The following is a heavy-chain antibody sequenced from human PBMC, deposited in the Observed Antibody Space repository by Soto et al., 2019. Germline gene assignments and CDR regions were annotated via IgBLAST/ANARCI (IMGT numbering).Heavy chain of an antibody. J-gene: IGHJ6*02. V-gene: IGHV4-31*02. CDR3: ARAGSSTGYSTYYGFDV. D-gene: IGHD2-15*01. CDR1: GVPITTGGYY. CDR2: IYHTGRT. Sequence: PSETLSLTCNVSGVPITTGGYYWSWIRQHPGKGLEWMGYIYHTGRTYYNPSLKSQSTISIDTSKNQFSLTLSSVTGADTAMYYCARAGSSTGYSTYYGFDVWGQGTSVTVSS.